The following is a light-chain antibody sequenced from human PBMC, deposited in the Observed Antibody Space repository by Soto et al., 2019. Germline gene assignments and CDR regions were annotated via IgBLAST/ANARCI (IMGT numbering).Light chain of an antibody. CDR3: QQSYSTLPIT. Sequence: DIQMTQSPSTLSASVGDRVTITCRASQSISRWLTWYQQKPGKAPKLLIYEASSLESGVPSRFSGSGSGTEFTLTIAGLQPDDFATYYCQQSYSTLPITFGQGTRLEIK. CDR2: EAS. V-gene: IGKV1-5*01. CDR1: QSISRW. J-gene: IGKJ5*01.